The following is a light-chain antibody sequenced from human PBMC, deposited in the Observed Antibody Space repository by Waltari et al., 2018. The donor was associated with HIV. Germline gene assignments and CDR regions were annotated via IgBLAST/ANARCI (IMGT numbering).Light chain of an antibody. Sequence: QLVLTHSPSASASMQASGTLHCTRSSGHSSYAFAWQQHQPDKGPRYLMKLNSDGSNSKGDGIPDRFSCSSSGAERYLTISSLQSEDEADYYCQTWGTGLRVFGGGTKLTVL. J-gene: IGLJ3*02. V-gene: IGLV4-69*01. CDR1: SGHSSYA. CDR2: LNSDGSN. CDR3: QTWGTGLRV.